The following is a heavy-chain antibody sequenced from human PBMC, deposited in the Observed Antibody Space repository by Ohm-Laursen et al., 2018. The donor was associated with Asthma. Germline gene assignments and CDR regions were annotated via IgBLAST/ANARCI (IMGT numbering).Heavy chain of an antibody. J-gene: IGHJ5*02. CDR2: ISTASSFI. V-gene: IGHV3-21*01. D-gene: IGHD6-19*01. Sequence: SLRLSCSAAGYTFSRYSIHWVRQIPGKGLEWVASISTASSFIYYADSVRGRFTTSRDNARNSVYLQMNSLRAEDTAVYYCARGKYSSGIEWNWFDPWGQGTLVTVSS. CDR3: ARGKYSSGIEWNWFDP. CDR1: GYTFSRYS.